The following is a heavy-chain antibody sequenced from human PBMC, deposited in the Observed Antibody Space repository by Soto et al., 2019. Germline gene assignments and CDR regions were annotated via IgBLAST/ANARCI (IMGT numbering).Heavy chain of an antibody. CDR3: ARDRPTIEVSAYIVVVPAAFYYYGMDV. D-gene: IGHD2-2*01. Sequence: ASVKVSCKASGYTFTGYYMHWVRQAPGQGLEWMGWINPNSGGTNYAQKFQGRVTMTRDTSISTAYTELSRLRSDDTAVYYCARDRPTIEVSAYIVVVPAAFYYYGMDVWGQGTTVTVSS. CDR2: INPNSGGT. J-gene: IGHJ6*02. CDR1: GYTFTGYY. V-gene: IGHV1-2*02.